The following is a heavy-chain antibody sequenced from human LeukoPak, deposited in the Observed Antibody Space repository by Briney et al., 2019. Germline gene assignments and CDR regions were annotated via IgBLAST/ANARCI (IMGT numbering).Heavy chain of an antibody. D-gene: IGHD3-10*01. Sequence: GGSLRLSCAASGITFSNYGMSWVRQAPGKELEWVSAIRGGGGITDYADSVKGRFTISRDNSKNTLYLQMNSLRAEDTAIYYCAKAPYGSGSFYVDFWGQGTLVTVSS. J-gene: IGHJ4*02. CDR2: IRGGGGIT. CDR1: GITFSNYG. CDR3: AKAPYGSGSFYVDF. V-gene: IGHV3-23*01.